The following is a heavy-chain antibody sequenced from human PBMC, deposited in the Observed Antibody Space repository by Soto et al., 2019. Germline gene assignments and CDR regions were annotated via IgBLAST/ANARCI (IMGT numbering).Heavy chain of an antibody. CDR2: IHYSGST. CDR3: TRGGDPYKTGH. Sequence: SETLSLTCTVSGGSISTYYWSWIRQPPGRGLEWIGFIHYSGSTNYNPSLKGRVTMSVDTSKNQFSLKLTSVNTADTAIYYCTRGGDPYKTGHWGQGTLVTVSS. CDR1: GGSISTYY. D-gene: IGHD2-21*01. V-gene: IGHV4-59*01. J-gene: IGHJ4*02.